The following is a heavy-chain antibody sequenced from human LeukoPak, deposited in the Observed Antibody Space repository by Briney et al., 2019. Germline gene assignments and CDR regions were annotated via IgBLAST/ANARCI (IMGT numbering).Heavy chain of an antibody. CDR1: GGSISSYY. D-gene: IGHD2-21*01. J-gene: IGHJ6*02. V-gene: IGHV4-59*08. CDR3: ARAYQVYYYGMDV. CDR2: IYYSGST. Sequence: SETLSLTCTVSGGSISSYYWSWIRQPPGKGLEWIGYIYYSGSTNYNPSLKSRVTISVDTSKNQFSLKLSSVTAADAAVYYCARAYQVYYYGMDVRGQGTTVTVSS.